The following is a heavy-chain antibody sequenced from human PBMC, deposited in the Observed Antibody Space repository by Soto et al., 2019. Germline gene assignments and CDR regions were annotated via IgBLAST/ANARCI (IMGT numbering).Heavy chain of an antibody. V-gene: IGHV3-21*01. D-gene: IGHD3-3*01. CDR1: GFTFSSYS. CDR3: AREVRPNYDFWSGYPMDV. CDR2: ISSSSSYI. J-gene: IGHJ6*02. Sequence: PGGSLRLSCAASGFTFSSYSINWVRQAPGKGLEWVSSISSSSSYIYYADSVKGRFTISRDNAKNSLYLQMNSLRAEDTAVYYCAREVRPNYDFWSGYPMDVWGQGTTVTAP.